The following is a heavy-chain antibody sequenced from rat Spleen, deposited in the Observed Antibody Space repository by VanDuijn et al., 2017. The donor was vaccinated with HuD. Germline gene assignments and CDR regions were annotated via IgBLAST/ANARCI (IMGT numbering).Heavy chain of an antibody. J-gene: IGHJ2*01. CDR3: ATPLFDY. CDR1: GFTFSDYY. V-gene: IGHV5-29*01. CDR2: ISYDGSST. Sequence: EVQLVESDGGLVQPGRSLKLSCAASGFTFSDYYMAWVRQAPTKGLEWVATISYDGSSTYYRDSVKGRFTVSRDNAKSTLYLQMDSLRSEDTATYYGATPLFDYWGQGVMVTVSS.